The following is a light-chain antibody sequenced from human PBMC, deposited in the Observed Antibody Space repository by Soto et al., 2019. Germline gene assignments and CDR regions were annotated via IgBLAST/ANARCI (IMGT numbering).Light chain of an antibody. CDR1: QSISSW. CDR2: DAS. Sequence: DIQMTQSPSTLSASVGDRVTITCRASQSISSWLAWYQQKPGKAPKLLIYDASTLESGAPSRFSGSGSGTDFTLTISSLQPEDVATYYCLQHNTYPRTFGQGTKVDIK. J-gene: IGKJ1*01. V-gene: IGKV1-5*01. CDR3: LQHNTYPRT.